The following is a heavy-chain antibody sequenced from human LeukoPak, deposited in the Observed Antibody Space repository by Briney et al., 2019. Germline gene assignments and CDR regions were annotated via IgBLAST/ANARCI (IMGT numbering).Heavy chain of an antibody. CDR3: VSGRQLGY. V-gene: IGHV3-7*01. J-gene: IGHJ4*02. CDR2: IKEDGSEK. D-gene: IGHD6-13*01. CDR1: GITFSNYW. Sequence: GSLRLSCAASGITFSNYWMSWVRQAPGKGLEWVANIKEDGSEKYYVDSVKGRFTISRDNARNSLYLQMNSLRAEDTAVYYCVSGRQLGYWGQGTLVTVSS.